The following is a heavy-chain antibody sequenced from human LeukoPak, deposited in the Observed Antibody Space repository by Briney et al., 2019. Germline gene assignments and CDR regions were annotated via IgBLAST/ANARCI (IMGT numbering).Heavy chain of an antibody. V-gene: IGHV5-51*01. J-gene: IGHJ6*03. CDR2: IYPGDSDT. CDR1: GYSFTSYW. Sequence: GESLKISCKGSGYSFTSYWIGWVRQMPGKGLEWMGIIYPGDSDTRYSPSFQGQVTISADKSISTAYLQWSSLKASDTAMYYCARTPGGDFWSGYRLYSYYMDVWGKGTTVTVSS. D-gene: IGHD3-3*01. CDR3: ARTPGGDFWSGYRLYSYYMDV.